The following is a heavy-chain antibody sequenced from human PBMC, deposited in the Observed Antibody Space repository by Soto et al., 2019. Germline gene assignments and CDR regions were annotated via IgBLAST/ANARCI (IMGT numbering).Heavy chain of an antibody. Sequence: GGSLXLSCAASGFTFSNYGMDWVRQAPGKGLEWVAVISSDGSNKYYADSVKGRFTISRDNSKNTLHLQMNRLRADDTSVFYCAXDRARSINAFXYWGQGTPVXVSS. CDR1: GFTFSNYG. J-gene: IGHJ4*02. CDR2: ISSDGSNK. V-gene: IGHV3-30*03. CDR3: AXDRARSINAFXY. D-gene: IGHD2-21*01.